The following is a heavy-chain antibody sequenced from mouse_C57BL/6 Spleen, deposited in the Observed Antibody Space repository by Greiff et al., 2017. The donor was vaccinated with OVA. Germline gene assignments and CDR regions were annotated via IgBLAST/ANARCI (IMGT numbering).Heavy chain of an antibody. J-gene: IGHJ4*01. CDR1: GFTFSSYA. V-gene: IGHV5-4*03. CDR3: ARGGLPEYYYAMDY. D-gene: IGHD5-5*01. CDR2: ISDGGSYT. Sequence: EVKLQESGGGLVKPGGSLKLSCAASGFTFSSYAMSWVRQTPEKRLEWVATISDGGSYTYYPDNVKGRFTISRDNAKNNLYLQMSHLKSEDTAMYYCARGGLPEYYYAMDYWGQGTSVTVSS.